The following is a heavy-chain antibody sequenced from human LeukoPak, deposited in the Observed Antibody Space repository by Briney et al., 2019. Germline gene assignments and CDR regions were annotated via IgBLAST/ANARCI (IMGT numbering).Heavy chain of an antibody. CDR2: INYSGGT. V-gene: IGHV4-39*01. Sequence: PSETLSLTRTVSGGSVSSTTYYWSWIRQPPGKGLEWIASINYSGGTYYNPSLKSRVTISVDTSENQFSLKLSSVTAADTAVYYCARYVVYGSGKYYFDYWGQGTLVTVSS. D-gene: IGHD3-10*01. CDR3: ARYVVYGSGKYYFDY. J-gene: IGHJ4*02. CDR1: GGSVSSTTYY.